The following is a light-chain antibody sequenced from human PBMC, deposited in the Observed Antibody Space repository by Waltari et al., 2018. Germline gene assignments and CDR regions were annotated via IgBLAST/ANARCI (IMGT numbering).Light chain of an antibody. V-gene: IGKV2-30*02. CDR2: KVS. CDR3: MQGTHLFWT. J-gene: IGKJ1*01. Sequence: DVVMPQSPLSLPVTLGQPASISCRSSQSLVHSDGNTYLNWFQQRPGQSPRRLIYKVSNRDSGVPDRFSGSGSGTDFTLKISRVEAEDVGVYYCMQGTHLFWTFGQGTKVEIK. CDR1: QSLVHSDGNTY.